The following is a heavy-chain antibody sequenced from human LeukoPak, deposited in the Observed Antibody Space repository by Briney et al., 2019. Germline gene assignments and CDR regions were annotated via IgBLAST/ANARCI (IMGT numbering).Heavy chain of an antibody. V-gene: IGHV3-30*02. Sequence: GGSLRLSCAASGFTFSSYGMHWVRQAPGKGLEWVAFIRYDGSNKYYADSVKGRFTISRDNSKNTLYLQMNSLRAEDTAVYYCAKAPQHYYDSSGYYQEFDYWGQGTLVTVSS. J-gene: IGHJ4*02. CDR2: IRYDGSNK. CDR1: GFTFSSYG. CDR3: AKAPQHYYDSSGYYQEFDY. D-gene: IGHD3-22*01.